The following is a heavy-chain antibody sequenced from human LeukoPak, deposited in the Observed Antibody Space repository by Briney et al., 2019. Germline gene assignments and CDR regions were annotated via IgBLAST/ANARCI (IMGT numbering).Heavy chain of an antibody. CDR3: AKDPIAAAGYYYYYYMDV. J-gene: IGHJ6*03. D-gene: IGHD6-13*01. V-gene: IGHV3-30*02. CDR2: IRYDGSNK. Sequence: PGGSLRLSCAASGFTFSSYGMHWVRQAPGKGLEWVAFIRYDGSNKYYADSVKGRFTISRDKSKNTLYLQMNSLRAEDTAVYYCAKDPIAAAGYYYYYYMDVWGKGTTVTVSS. CDR1: GFTFSSYG.